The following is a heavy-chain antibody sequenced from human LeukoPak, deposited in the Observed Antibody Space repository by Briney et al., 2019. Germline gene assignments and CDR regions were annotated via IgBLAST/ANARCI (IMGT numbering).Heavy chain of an antibody. CDR2: ISYDGSNK. V-gene: IGHV3-30*18. CDR3: AKNIGDYNSHYFDY. J-gene: IGHJ4*02. CDR1: GFTFSSYG. D-gene: IGHD2-21*02. Sequence: GGSLRLSCAASGFTFSSYGMHWVRQAPGKGLEWVAVISYDGSNKYYADSVKGRFTISRDNSKNTLFLQMNSLRAEDTAVYYCAKNIGDYNSHYFDYWGQGTLVTVSS.